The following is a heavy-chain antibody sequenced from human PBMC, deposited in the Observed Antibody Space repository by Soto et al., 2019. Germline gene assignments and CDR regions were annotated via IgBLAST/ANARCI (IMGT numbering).Heavy chain of an antibody. Sequence: SETLSLTCAVYGGSFSGYYWSWIRQPPGKGLEWIGEINHSGSTNYNPSLKSRVTISVDTSKNQFSLKLSSVTAADTAVYYCARVSRYYDSXGYPYFDYWGQGTLVTVSS. D-gene: IGHD3-22*01. V-gene: IGHV4-34*01. CDR2: INHSGST. J-gene: IGHJ4*02. CDR3: ARVSRYYDSXGYPYFDY. CDR1: GGSFSGYY.